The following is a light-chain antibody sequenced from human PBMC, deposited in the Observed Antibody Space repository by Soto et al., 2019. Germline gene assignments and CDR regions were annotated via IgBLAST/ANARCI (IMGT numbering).Light chain of an antibody. V-gene: IGKV4-1*01. J-gene: IGKJ2*01. CDR3: HQYSDTPYT. CDR1: QRVLYSSNNKNY. Sequence: DIVLTQSPDSLALSLGERATINCKSSQRVLYSSNNKNYLAWYQLKSGQPPKLLFYWASTRESGVPDRFSASGSGTDFTLTINSLQAEDVAVYYCHQYSDTPYTFGQGTKLEIK. CDR2: WAS.